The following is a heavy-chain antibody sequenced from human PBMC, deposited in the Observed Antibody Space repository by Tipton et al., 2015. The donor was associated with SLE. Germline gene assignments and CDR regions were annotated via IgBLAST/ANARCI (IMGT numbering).Heavy chain of an antibody. CDR3: ARAYGGNSEY. D-gene: IGHD4-23*01. Sequence: SLRLSCAASGFTLSTYWMNWVRQAPGKGLVWVSRINSDGSTTSYVDSVKGRFTISRDNARNMVYLQMNSLRAEDTAVYYCARAYGGNSEYWGQGTLVTVSS. J-gene: IGHJ4*02. CDR2: INSDGSTT. CDR1: GFTLSTYW. V-gene: IGHV3-74*01.